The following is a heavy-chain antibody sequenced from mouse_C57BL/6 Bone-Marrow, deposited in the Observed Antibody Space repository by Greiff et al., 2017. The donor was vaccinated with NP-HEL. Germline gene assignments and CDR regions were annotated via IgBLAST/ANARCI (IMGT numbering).Heavy chain of an antibody. CDR2: IRNKANGYTT. D-gene: IGHD1-1*01. CDR3: ARGITTGYAMDY. CDR1: GFTFTDYY. J-gene: IGHJ4*01. Sequence: EVQLVESGGGLVQPGGFLSLSCAASGFTFTDYYMSWVRQPPGKALEWLGFIRNKANGYTTEYSASVKGRFTISRDNSQSILYLQMNALRAEDSATYYCARGITTGYAMDYWGQGTSVTVSS. V-gene: IGHV7-3*01.